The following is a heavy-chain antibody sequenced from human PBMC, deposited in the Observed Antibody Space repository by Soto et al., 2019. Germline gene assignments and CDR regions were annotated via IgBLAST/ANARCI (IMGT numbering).Heavy chain of an antibody. Sequence: QMPLVQSGPEVKKPGTSVKVSCKASGFTFTSSAMQWVRQARGQRLEWIGWIVVGSGNTNYAQKFQERVTITRDMSTSTAYMELSSLRSEDTAVYYCAAAPSGYSYGYGAFDIWGQGTMVTVSS. J-gene: IGHJ3*02. CDR1: GFTFTSSA. CDR2: IVVGSGNT. CDR3: AAAPSGYSYGYGAFDI. V-gene: IGHV1-58*02. D-gene: IGHD5-18*01.